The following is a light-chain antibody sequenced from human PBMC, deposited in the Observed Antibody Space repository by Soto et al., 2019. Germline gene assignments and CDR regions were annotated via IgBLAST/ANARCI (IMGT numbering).Light chain of an antibody. V-gene: IGLV2-14*01. Sequence: QSVLTQPASLSVSPGQSITISCTGTSGDVGGYNYVSWYQQHPGKAPKRMTYEVRNRPTAVSNRFSGSTSGNTASLTISGLQAGDEADYYCISLTGGNPLYFFGTGTKV. J-gene: IGLJ1*01. CDR3: ISLTGGNPLYF. CDR2: EVR. CDR1: SGDVGGYNY.